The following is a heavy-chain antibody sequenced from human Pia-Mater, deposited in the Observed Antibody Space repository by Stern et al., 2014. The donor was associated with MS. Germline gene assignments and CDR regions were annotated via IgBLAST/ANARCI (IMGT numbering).Heavy chain of an antibody. J-gene: IGHJ4*02. Sequence: QVTLRESGPALVKPTQTLTLTCTFSGFSLSTSGMCVSWIRQPAGKALEGLALIDWDDDKYYSTSLKTRLTISKDTSKNQVVLKMTDMDPMDTATYYCARTTTINKGEDYWGQGTLVTVSS. D-gene: IGHD4-11*01. CDR2: IDWDDDK. CDR1: GFSLSTSGMC. CDR3: ARTTTINKGEDY. V-gene: IGHV2-70*01.